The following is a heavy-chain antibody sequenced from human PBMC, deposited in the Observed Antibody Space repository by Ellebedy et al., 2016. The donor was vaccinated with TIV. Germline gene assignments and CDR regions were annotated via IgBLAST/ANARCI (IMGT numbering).Heavy chain of an antibody. V-gene: IGHV4-34*01. CDR2: INHSGNN. J-gene: IGHJ4*02. D-gene: IGHD6-19*01. Sequence: MPSETLSLTCGVYGGSFSGYYWSWIRQTPGKGLEWIGEINHSGNNAYNPSLKSRVLISVDTSNNQFSLKVTSVPAADTAVYYCSRGGDDRWLHLHSWGQGNVVTVSS. CDR1: GGSFSGYY. CDR3: SRGGDDRWLHLHS.